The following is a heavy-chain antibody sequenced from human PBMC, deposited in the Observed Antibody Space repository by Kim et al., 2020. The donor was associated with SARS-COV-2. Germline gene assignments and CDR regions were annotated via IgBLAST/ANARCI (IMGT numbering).Heavy chain of an antibody. V-gene: IGHV1-3*01. D-gene: IGHD1-1*01. J-gene: IGHJ4*01. CDR3: ARDGTTRNGGYYFDY. Sequence: QELQGRVTITRDTSASTAFMELSSLTSEDTAIYYCARDGTTRNGGYYFDYWGQGALVTVSS.